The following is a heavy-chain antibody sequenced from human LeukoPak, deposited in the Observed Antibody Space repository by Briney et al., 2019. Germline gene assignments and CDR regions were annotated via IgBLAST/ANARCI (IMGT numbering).Heavy chain of an antibody. V-gene: IGHV3-23*01. CDR2: MSNIDET. CDR3: AKDHPSSGWPAFES. Sequence: GGSLRLSCTGSGFRLEHFAMSWVRQAPGKGLEWVSAMSNIDETYYSDSVKGRFTLSRDNSKNTLSLQMNSLGDEDTAVYYCAKDHPSSGWPAFESWGQGTLVTVSS. CDR1: GFRLEHFA. J-gene: IGHJ4*02. D-gene: IGHD6-19*01.